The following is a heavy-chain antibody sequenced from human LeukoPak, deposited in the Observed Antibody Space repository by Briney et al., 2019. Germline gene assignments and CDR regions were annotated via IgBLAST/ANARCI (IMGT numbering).Heavy chain of an antibody. D-gene: IGHD5/OR15-5a*01. CDR3: ARAYSVRYGLGYYYMDV. V-gene: IGHV3-21*01. CDR2: ISSSSSSYI. CDR1: GFTLSSYS. J-gene: IGHJ6*03. Sequence: PGGSLRLSCAASGFTLSSYSMNWVRQAPGKGLEWVSSISSSSSSYIYYADSVKGRFTISRDNSKKLLYLEMNSLRAEDTAVYYCARAYSVRYGLGYYYMDVWGKGTTVTISS.